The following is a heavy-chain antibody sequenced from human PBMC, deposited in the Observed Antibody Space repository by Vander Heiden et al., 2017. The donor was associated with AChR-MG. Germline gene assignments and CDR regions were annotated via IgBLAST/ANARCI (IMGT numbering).Heavy chain of an antibody. D-gene: IGHD2-2*02. CDR3: AKELVPAAILNYYYMDV. CDR2: TSGSGGST. Sequence: EVQLLESGGGLVQPGGSLRLSCAASGFTFSTYAISWVRPAPGKGLGWVSATSGSGGSTHYADSVKGRFTISRDNSKNTLYLQMNTLRAEDTAVYYCAKELVPAAILNYYYMDVWGKGTTVTVSS. CDR1: GFTFSTYA. J-gene: IGHJ6*03. V-gene: IGHV3-23*01.